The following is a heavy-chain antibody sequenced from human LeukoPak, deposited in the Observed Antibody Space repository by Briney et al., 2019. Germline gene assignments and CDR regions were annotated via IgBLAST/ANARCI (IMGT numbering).Heavy chain of an antibody. J-gene: IGHJ3*02. Sequence: GGSLRLSCAASGFTFSSYGMHWVRQAPGKGLEWVAVISYDGSNKYYADSVKGRFTISRDNSKNTLYLQMNSLRAEDTAVYYCAKDTSSGSYWSHDFDIWGQGTMVTVSS. CDR1: GFTFSSYG. CDR2: ISYDGSNK. D-gene: IGHD1-26*01. CDR3: AKDTSSGSYWSHDFDI. V-gene: IGHV3-30*18.